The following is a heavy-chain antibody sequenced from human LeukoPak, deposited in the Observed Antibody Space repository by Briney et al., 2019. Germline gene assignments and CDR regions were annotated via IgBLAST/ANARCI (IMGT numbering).Heavy chain of an antibody. D-gene: IGHD6-19*01. J-gene: IGHJ4*02. CDR3: ARAGGSGLIDY. V-gene: IGHV4-59*01. CDR1: GGSISSYY. CDR2: IYYSGST. Sequence: SETLSLTCTVSGGSISSYYWSWIRQPPGKGLEWIGYIYYSGSTNYNPSLKSRVTISVDTSKNQFSLRLNSVTAADTAVYYCARAGGSGLIDYWGQGTLVTVSS.